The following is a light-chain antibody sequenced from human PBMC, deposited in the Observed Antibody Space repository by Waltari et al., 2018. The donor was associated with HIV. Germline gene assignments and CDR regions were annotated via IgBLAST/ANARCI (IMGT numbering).Light chain of an antibody. J-gene: IGLJ2*01. CDR3: GTWDTSLSAVV. CDR1: SSNIGNNY. CDR2: DIN. Sequence: QSVLTQPPSVSAAPGQKVSISCSGSSSNIGNNYVSWYQQLPGTAPKLLIYDINKRPSGMPDRFSGSKSGTSATLGITGLQTGDEADYYCGTWDTSLSAVVFGGGTKLTVL. V-gene: IGLV1-51*01.